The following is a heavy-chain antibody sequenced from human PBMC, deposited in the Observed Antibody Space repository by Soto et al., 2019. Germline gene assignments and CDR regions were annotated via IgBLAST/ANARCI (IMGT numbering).Heavy chain of an antibody. D-gene: IGHD3-16*01. CDR1: GSIFVCYG. CDR2: IWHDGSEI. CDR3: VRGGIGGTGFRGFLDD. J-gene: IGHJ4*02. Sequence: PVGSLRLSSVVPGSIFVCYGVHLVSQDPGKGLEWVAVIWHDGSEIYYADSVKGRFTISRDNSKNTLYLQMNSLRAEATAVYYCVRGGIGGTGFRGFLDDWAEATLVTV. V-gene: IGHV3-33*01.